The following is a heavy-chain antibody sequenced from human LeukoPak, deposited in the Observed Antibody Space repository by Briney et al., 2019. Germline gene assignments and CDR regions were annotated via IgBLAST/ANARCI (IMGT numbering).Heavy chain of an antibody. D-gene: IGHD4-17*01. Sequence: ASVKVSCKASGYIFTDYYIHWVRQAPGQGPEWMGRINPKNGDTDTAQNFQGRVTMTRVTSITTVNMEMRRLTSDDTAMYYCARVAYGNNATPFDHWGQGTLVVVS. CDR3: ARVAYGNNATPFDH. J-gene: IGHJ4*02. CDR1: GYIFTDYY. CDR2: INPKNGDT. V-gene: IGHV1-2*06.